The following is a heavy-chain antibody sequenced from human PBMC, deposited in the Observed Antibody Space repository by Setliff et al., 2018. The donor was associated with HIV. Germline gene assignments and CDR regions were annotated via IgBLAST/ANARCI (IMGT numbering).Heavy chain of an antibody. J-gene: IGHJ4*02. CDR3: ASCFVTTVTNQDY. CDR1: GGSFSNYY. V-gene: IGHV4-34*01. Sequence: SETLSLTCTVYGGSFSNYYTNWIRHPPGKGLAWLGELSPSGTTRSNPSLQSRVTISLDTSNNQFSLKLTSVTAADTAMYYCASCFVTTVTNQDYWGQGTPVTSPQ. CDR2: LSPSGTT. D-gene: IGHD4-17*01.